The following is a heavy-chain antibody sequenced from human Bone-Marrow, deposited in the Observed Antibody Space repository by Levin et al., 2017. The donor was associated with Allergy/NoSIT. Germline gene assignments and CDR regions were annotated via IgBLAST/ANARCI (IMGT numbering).Heavy chain of an antibody. J-gene: IGHJ4*02. CDR1: NYAFNTYG. V-gene: IGHV1-18*01. D-gene: IGHD2-15*01. Sequence: GESLKISCKASNYAFNTYGISWVRQAPGRGLEWMGWISGYTGNTKYAQHVQDRVTLTRDIATRTTYLELETLRSDDTGVYYCAGHCSGGSCDDYWGQGTLVTVSS. CDR2: ISGYTGNT. CDR3: AGHCSGGSCDDY.